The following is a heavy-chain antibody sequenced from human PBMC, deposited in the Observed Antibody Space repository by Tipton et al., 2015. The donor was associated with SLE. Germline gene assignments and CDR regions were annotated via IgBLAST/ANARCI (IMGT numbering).Heavy chain of an antibody. Sequence: TLSLTCTVSGGSISSSSYYWGWIRQTPGKGLEWIGSIYYSGSTFYNPSLKSRVTISVDTSKNQFSLKLSSVTAADTAVYYCARGDWYFDLWGRGTLVTVSS. J-gene: IGHJ2*01. CDR2: IYYSGST. V-gene: IGHV4-39*07. CDR1: GGSISSSSYY. CDR3: ARGDWYFDL.